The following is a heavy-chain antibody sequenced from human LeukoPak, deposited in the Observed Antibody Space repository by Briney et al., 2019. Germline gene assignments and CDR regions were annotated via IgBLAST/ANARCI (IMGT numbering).Heavy chain of an antibody. V-gene: IGHV4-39*01. J-gene: IGHJ6*03. CDR3: ARHYQHDTTVNYYYYMDV. CDR2: IYYSGST. CDR1: GGSISSSSYY. D-gene: IGHD2-2*01. Sequence: SETLSLTCTVSGGSISSSSYYWGWIRQPPGKGLEWIGSIYYSGSTYYNPSLKSRVTISVDTSKNQFSLKLSSVTAADTAVYYCARHYQHDTTVNYYYYMDVWGKGTTVTVSS.